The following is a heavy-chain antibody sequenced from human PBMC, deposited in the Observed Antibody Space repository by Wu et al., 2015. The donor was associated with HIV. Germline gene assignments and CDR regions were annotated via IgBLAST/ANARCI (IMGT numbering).Heavy chain of an antibody. J-gene: IGHJ6*02. CDR3: ATKGMGVRGVKSLYYYYGMDV. CDR2: FDPEDGET. D-gene: IGHD3-10*01. CDR1: GYTLTELS. V-gene: IGHV1-24*01. Sequence: QVQLVQSGAEVKKPGASVKVSCKVSGYTLTELSMHWVRQAPGKGLEWMGGFDPEDGETIYAQKFQGRVTMTEDTSTDTAYMELSSLRSEDTAVYYCATKGMGVRGVKSLYYYYGMDVWGQGTTVTVSS.